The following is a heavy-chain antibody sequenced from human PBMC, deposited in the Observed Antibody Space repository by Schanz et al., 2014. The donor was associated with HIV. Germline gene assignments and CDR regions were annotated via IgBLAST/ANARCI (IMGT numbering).Heavy chain of an antibody. CDR3: AMDYSSDLRVDY. J-gene: IGHJ4*02. D-gene: IGHD3-22*01. CDR1: GFTVSTKY. V-gene: IGHV3-53*01. Sequence: EQLVESGGGLLQQGDSLRLSCAASGFTVSTKYMSWVRQAPGKGLEWVSIIYGGGITKYADPVEGRFTISRDDSRNTVFLQMSSLRVEDTAVYYCAMDYSSDLRVDYWGQGTLVTVSS. CDR2: IYGGGIT.